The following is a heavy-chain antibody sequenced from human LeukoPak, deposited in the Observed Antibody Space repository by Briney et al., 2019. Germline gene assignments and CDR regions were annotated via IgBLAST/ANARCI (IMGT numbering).Heavy chain of an antibody. J-gene: IGHJ4*02. CDR3: ARVAPIYSSSLYYLDY. CDR1: GFTFSNYW. Sequence: GGSLRLSCAASGFTFSNYWMSWVRQAPGKGLEWVAVIWYDGGNKYYADAVKGRFTISRDNSKNTLYLQMNSLRAEDTAVYYCARVAPIYSSSLYYLDYWGQGTLVTVSS. CDR2: IWYDGGNK. D-gene: IGHD6-13*01. V-gene: IGHV3-33*08.